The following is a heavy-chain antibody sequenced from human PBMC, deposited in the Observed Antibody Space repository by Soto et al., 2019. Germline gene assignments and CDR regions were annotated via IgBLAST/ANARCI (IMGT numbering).Heavy chain of an antibody. J-gene: IGHJ4*02. D-gene: IGHD2-15*01. CDR2: INSDGSST. CDR3: ASTVVTGY. CDR1: GFTFSSDW. V-gene: IGHV3-74*01. Sequence: EVQLVESGGGLVQPGGSLRLSCAVSGFTFSSDWMHWVRQAPGKGRVWVSRINSDGSSTSYADSVKGRFTISRDNAKNTLYLQMNSPRAEDTAVYYCASTVVTGYWGQGTLGTVSS.